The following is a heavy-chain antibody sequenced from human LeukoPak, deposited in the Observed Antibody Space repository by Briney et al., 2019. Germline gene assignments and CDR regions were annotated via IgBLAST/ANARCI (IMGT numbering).Heavy chain of an antibody. V-gene: IGHV4-39*07. J-gene: IGHJ5*02. CDR3: ARMGMTGTTVGPGWFDP. D-gene: IGHD1-7*01. Sequence: PSETLSLTCTVSGGSISSSSYYWGWIRQPPGKGLEWIGSIYYSGSTYYNPSLKSRVTISVDTSKNQFSLKLSSVTAADTAVYYCARMGMTGTTVGPGWFDPWGQGTLVTVSS. CDR2: IYYSGST. CDR1: GGSISSSSYY.